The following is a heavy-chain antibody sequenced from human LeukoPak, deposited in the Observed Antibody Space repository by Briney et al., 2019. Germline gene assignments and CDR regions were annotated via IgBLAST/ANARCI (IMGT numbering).Heavy chain of an antibody. CDR1: QFTFSSYA. CDR2: ISGSGGST. D-gene: IGHD2-15*01. Sequence: GGSLRLSCAASQFTFSSYAMSWVRQAPGKGLAWVSAISGSGGSTYYADSVKGRFTISRDNSKNTLYLQMNSLRAEDTAVYYCSIGPQRYCSGGYCYGDYWGQGTLVTVSS. CDR3: SIGPQRYCSGGYCYGDY. V-gene: IGHV3-23*01. J-gene: IGHJ4*02.